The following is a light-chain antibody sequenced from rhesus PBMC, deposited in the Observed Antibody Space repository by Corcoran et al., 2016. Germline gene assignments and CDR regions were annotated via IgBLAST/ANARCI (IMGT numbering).Light chain of an antibody. J-gene: IGKJ2*01. CDR3: PKYGASPYSSYS. V-gene: IGKV3-53*01. Sequence: VILTQSSATLALSPGERATLSCRASQSVGTSLAWYQQKPGQAPTLLIYGASRRATGIPDRFRGSGSWTEFTLTISRLEPEDFAVYYCPKYGASPYSSYSFGQWTKVQIE. CDR2: GAS. CDR1: QSVGTS.